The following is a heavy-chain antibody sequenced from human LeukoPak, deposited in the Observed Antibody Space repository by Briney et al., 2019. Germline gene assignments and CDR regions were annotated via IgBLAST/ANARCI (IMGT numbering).Heavy chain of an antibody. J-gene: IGHJ4*02. CDR2: VYTSGST. D-gene: IGHD4-11*01. V-gene: IGHV4-4*07. CDR1: SVSISSYY. Sequence: SDTLSLTCTVSSVSISSYYWNWIRQPAGKGLEWIGRVYTSGSTDYNPSLKSRVTMSVDTSKNQFSLKLSSVTAADTAVYYCARTYSNYVDYWGQGTLVTVSS. CDR3: ARTYSNYVDY.